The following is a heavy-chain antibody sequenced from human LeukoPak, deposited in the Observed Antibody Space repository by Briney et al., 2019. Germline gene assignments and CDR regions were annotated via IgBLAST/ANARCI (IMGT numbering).Heavy chain of an antibody. J-gene: IGHJ5*02. CDR3: ARDRKGTWDIVVVPAAKNWFDP. CDR2: IIPIFGTA. Sequence: SVKVSCKASGGTFSSYAISWVRQAPGQGLEWMGGIIPIFGTANYAQKFQGGVTITADESTSTAYMELSSLRSEDTAVYYCARDRKGTWDIVVVPAAKNWFDPWGQGTLVTVSS. CDR1: GGTFSSYA. D-gene: IGHD2-2*01. V-gene: IGHV1-69*13.